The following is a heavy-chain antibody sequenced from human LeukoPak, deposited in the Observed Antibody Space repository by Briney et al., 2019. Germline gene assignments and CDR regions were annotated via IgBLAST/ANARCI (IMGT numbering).Heavy chain of an antibody. J-gene: IGHJ3*02. CDR1: GFTFSSYE. V-gene: IGHV3-48*03. Sequence: PGGSLRLSCAASGFTFSSYEMNWVRQAPGKGLECVSYISSSGTTIYYADSVKGRFTISRDNAKNSLYLQMNSLRAEDTAVYYCARETKYYDILTGYYTGYDAFDIWGQGTMVTVSS. CDR2: ISSSGTTI. D-gene: IGHD3-9*01. CDR3: ARETKYYDILTGYYTGYDAFDI.